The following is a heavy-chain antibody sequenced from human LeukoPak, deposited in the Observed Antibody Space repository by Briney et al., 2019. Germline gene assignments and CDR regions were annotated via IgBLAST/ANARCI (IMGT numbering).Heavy chain of an antibody. Sequence: SETLSLTCTVSGGSISSYYWSWIRQPAGKGLEWIGRIYTSGSTNYNPSFKSRVTMSVDTSKNQFSLKLSSVTAADTAVYYCAREVDSSSSPYYYYMDAWGKGTTVTVSS. CDR1: GGSISSYY. CDR2: IYTSGST. V-gene: IGHV4-4*07. D-gene: IGHD6-6*01. J-gene: IGHJ6*03. CDR3: AREVDSSSSPYYYYMDA.